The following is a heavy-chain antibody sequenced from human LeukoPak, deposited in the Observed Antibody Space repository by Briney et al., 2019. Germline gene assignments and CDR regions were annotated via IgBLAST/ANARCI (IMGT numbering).Heavy chain of an antibody. D-gene: IGHD3-22*01. Sequence: SETLSLTCTVSGGSISRTDYYWGWIRQPPGKGLEWIGSIYYTGSTYCNPSLESRVTISVDTSKNQFSLKLSSVTAADTAVYYCARVRPHYDNSGGYYFDYWGQGTLVTVSS. CDR2: IYYTGST. CDR1: GGSISRTDYY. J-gene: IGHJ4*02. CDR3: ARVRPHYDNSGGYYFDY. V-gene: IGHV4-39*07.